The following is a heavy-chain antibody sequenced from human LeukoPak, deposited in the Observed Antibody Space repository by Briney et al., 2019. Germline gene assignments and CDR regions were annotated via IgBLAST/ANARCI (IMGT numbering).Heavy chain of an antibody. CDR3: ARGDSDYDFWSGYSYYFDY. D-gene: IGHD3-3*01. Sequence: SQTLSLTCAISGDSVSSNSAAWNWIRQSPSRGLEWLGRTYYRSKWYNDYAVSVKSRITINPDTSKNQFSLQLNSVTPEDTAVYYCARGDSDYDFWSGYSYYFDYWGQGTLVTVSS. CDR1: GDSVSSNSAA. J-gene: IGHJ4*02. CDR2: TYYRSKWYN. V-gene: IGHV6-1*01.